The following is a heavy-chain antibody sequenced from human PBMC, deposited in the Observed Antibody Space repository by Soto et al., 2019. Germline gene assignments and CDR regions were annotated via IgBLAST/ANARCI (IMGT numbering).Heavy chain of an antibody. CDR3: ARQQRNYDFWSGYYIGPGDYFDY. J-gene: IGHJ4*02. D-gene: IGHD3-3*01. CDR1: GGSISRYY. V-gene: IGHV4-59*08. Sequence: PTETLSLTFTVSGGSISRYYWSWIRQPPGKGLEWIGYIYYSGSTNYNPSLKSRVTISVDTSKNQFSLKLSSVTAADTAVYYCARQQRNYDFWSGYYIGPGDYFDYWGQGTLVTVSS. CDR2: IYYSGST.